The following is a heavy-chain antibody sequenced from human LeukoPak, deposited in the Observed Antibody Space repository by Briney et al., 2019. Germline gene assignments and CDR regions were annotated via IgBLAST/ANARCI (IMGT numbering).Heavy chain of an antibody. Sequence: PGGSLRLSCAASGFTFSSYSMNWVRQAPGKGLEWVSSISSSSSYIYYADSVKGRFTISRDNAKNSLYLQMNSLRAEDTAVYYCARGENNYGYYYFDYWGQGNLVTVSS. CDR2: ISSSSSYI. V-gene: IGHV3-21*01. D-gene: IGHD5-18*01. CDR3: ARGENNYGYYYFDY. J-gene: IGHJ4*02. CDR1: GFTFSSYS.